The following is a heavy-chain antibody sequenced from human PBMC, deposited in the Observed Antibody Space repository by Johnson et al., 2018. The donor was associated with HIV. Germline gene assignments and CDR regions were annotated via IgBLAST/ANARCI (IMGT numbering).Heavy chain of an antibody. CDR2: IGTTGDT. CDR1: GFTFSSYD. D-gene: IGHD2-15*01. CDR3: ARERGGGTEAGAFDI. J-gene: IGHJ3*02. Sequence: VQLVESGGGLVQPGGSLRLSCAASGFTFSSYDIHWVSQATRKGLEWVSGIGTTGDTYYPGSVKGRFTISRENAKNSLYLQMDSLRAGDPAVYYCARERGGGTEAGAFDIWGQGTMVTVSS. V-gene: IGHV3-13*01.